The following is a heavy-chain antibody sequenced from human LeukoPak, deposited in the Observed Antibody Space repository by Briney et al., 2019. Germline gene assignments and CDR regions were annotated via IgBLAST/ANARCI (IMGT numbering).Heavy chain of an antibody. CDR3: ASRVGRAYYGMDV. J-gene: IGHJ6*02. CDR2: VHYSGSA. CDR1: GGSITTYY. V-gene: IGHV4-59*01. D-gene: IGHD3-16*01. Sequence: SETLSLTCSVSGGSITTYYWSWIRQPPGKGLEWIGSVHYSGSAKYNSSLNSRVTISVDTSKSQFSLRLSSVTAADTAVYYRASRVGRAYYGMDVWGQGTTVIVSS.